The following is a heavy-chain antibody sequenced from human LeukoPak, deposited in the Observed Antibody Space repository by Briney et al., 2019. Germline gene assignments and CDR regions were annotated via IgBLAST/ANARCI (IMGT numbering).Heavy chain of an antibody. CDR1: GFTFSSYA. CDR3: ARDPRGYSYPHDF. D-gene: IGHD5-18*01. CDR2: ISYDGSNK. Sequence: PGGSLRLSCAASGFTFSSYAMHWIRQAPGKGLEWVAVISYDGSNKYYAASVKGRFTISRDNSKSTLSLQMNSLRPEDTAVYYCARDPRGYSYPHDFWGQGTLVTVSS. V-gene: IGHV3-30-3*01. J-gene: IGHJ4*02.